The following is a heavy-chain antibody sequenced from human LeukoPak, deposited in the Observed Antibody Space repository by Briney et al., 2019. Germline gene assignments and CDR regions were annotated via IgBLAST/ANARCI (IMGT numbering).Heavy chain of an antibody. CDR3: ARDLLSYGGHAFDI. Sequence: SETLSLTFTVSGGSISNYYWNWIRQPAGKGLEWIGHIYTSGSTNYNPSLKSRVTMSVDTSKNQFSLNLSSVTAADTAVYYCARDLLSYGGHAFDIWGQGTMVTVSS. CDR2: IYTSGST. CDR1: GGSISNYY. D-gene: IGHD4-17*01. V-gene: IGHV4-4*07. J-gene: IGHJ3*02.